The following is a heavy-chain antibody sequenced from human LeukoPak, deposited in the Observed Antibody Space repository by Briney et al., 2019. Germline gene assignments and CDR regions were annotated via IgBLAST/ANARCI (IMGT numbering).Heavy chain of an antibody. J-gene: IGHJ3*02. CDR3: ARDLGLVGGYYDPYAFDI. CDR2: ISSSSSTI. Sequence: GGSLRLSCAASGFTFSSYSMNWVRQAPGKGLEWVSYISSSSSTIYYADSVKGRFTISRDNAKNSLYLQMNSLRDEDTAVCYCARDLGLVGGYYDPYAFDIWGQGTMVTVSS. D-gene: IGHD3-22*01. CDR1: GFTFSSYS. V-gene: IGHV3-48*02.